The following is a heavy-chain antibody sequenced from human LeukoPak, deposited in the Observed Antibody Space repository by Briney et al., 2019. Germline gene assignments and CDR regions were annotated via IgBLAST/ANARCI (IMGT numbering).Heavy chain of an antibody. J-gene: IGHJ4*02. CDR1: GGSFSGYY. Sequence: PSETLSLTCAVYGGSFSGYYWSWIRQPPGKGLEWIGEINHSGSTNYNPSLKSRVTISVDTSKNQFSLKLSSVTAADTAVYYCARALYYYDSSGPLDYWGQGTLVTVSS. D-gene: IGHD3-22*01. CDR3: ARALYYYDSSGPLDY. CDR2: INHSGST. V-gene: IGHV4-34*01.